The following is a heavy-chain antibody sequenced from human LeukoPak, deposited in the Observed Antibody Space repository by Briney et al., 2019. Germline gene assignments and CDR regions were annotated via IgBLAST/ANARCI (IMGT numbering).Heavy chain of an antibody. Sequence: SETLSLTCAVSGGSFSGYYWSWIRQPPGKGLEWIGEINHSGSTNYNPSLKSRVTISVDTSKNQFSLKLSSVTAADTAVYYCARVLRSNYYDSSGYYYAWFDPWGQETLVTVSS. CDR1: GGSFSGYY. CDR2: INHSGST. D-gene: IGHD3-22*01. J-gene: IGHJ5*02. CDR3: ARVLRSNYYDSSGYYYAWFDP. V-gene: IGHV4-34*01.